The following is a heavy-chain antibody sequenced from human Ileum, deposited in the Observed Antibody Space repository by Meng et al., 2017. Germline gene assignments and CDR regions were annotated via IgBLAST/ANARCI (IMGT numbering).Heavy chain of an antibody. V-gene: IGHV1-18*01. CDR1: GYTFTSFG. Sequence: QVQLFQSVAEVKQPGASVKVSCKASGYTFTSFGITWVRQAPGQGLEWMGGISAYNGNTNYAHKVQGRVTMTTDTSTSTAYMELRSLRSDDTAVYYCARGWGGAFDPWGQGTLVTVSS. J-gene: IGHJ5*02. CDR3: ARGWGGAFDP. D-gene: IGHD3-16*01. CDR2: ISAYNGNT.